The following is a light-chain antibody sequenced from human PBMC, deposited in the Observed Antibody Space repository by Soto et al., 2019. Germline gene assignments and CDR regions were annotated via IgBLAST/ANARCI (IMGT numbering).Light chain of an antibody. CDR2: GAS. CDR1: QSVSTN. V-gene: IGKV3-15*01. Sequence: EIVMTQSPATLSASPGERATLSCRASQSVSTNLVWYQQKPGQPPRLLIYGASTRATGIPARFSGSGSGTEFTLTINRLEPEDFAVYYCQQFGSSPLFTFGPGTKVDIK. J-gene: IGKJ3*01. CDR3: QQFGSSPLFT.